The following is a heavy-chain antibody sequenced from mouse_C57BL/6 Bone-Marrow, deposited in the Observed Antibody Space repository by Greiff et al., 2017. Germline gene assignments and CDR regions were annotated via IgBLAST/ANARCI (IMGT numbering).Heavy chain of an antibody. D-gene: IGHD1-1*01. Sequence: VQLQQSGAELVRPGSSVKLSCKASGYTFTSYWMHWVKQRPIQGLEWIGNIDPSDSETHYNQKFKDKATLTVDKSSSTAYMQLSSLTSEDSAVYYCASPVLYYGSSYWYFDVWGTGTTVTVSS. CDR1: GYTFTSYW. J-gene: IGHJ1*03. V-gene: IGHV1-52*01. CDR3: ASPVLYYGSSYWYFDV. CDR2: IDPSDSET.